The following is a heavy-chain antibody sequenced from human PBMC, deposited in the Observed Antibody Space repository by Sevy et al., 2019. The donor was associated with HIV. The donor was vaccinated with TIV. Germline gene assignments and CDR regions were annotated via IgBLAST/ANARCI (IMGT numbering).Heavy chain of an antibody. CDR3: AKGAITMVRGVLDY. V-gene: IGHV3-30*02. Sequence: GGSLRLSCAASGFTFSSYGMHWVRQAPGKGLEWVAFIRYDGSNKYYADSVKGRFTISRDNSKNTLYLQMNSLRAEDTAVYYCAKGAITMVRGVLDYWGHGTLVTVSS. CDR1: GFTFSSYG. CDR2: IRYDGSNK. J-gene: IGHJ4*01. D-gene: IGHD3-10*01.